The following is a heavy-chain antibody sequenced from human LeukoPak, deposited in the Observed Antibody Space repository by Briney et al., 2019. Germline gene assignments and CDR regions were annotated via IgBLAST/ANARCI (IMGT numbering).Heavy chain of an antibody. CDR1: GFTFSDYY. V-gene: IGHV3-11*01. J-gene: IGHJ6*03. Sequence: GGSLRLSCAASGFTFSDYYMSWIRQAPGKGLEGVSYISSSGSTIYYADSVKGRFTISRDNAKNSLYLQMNSLRAEDTAVYYCARYSNYGMYYYYYMDVWGKGTTVTVSS. CDR2: ISSSGSTI. CDR3: ARYSNYGMYYYYYMDV. D-gene: IGHD4-11*01.